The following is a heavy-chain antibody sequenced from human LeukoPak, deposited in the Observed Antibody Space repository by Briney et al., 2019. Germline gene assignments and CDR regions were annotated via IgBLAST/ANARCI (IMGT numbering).Heavy chain of an antibody. V-gene: IGHV3-49*04. Sequence: GGSLRLSCTASGFIFGDYAMSGVRQAPGKGLEWVGFIRSKAYGGTTEYAASVKGRFTISRDDSKSIAYLQMNSLKTEDTAVYYCTRDRSGRYPFLFFDSWGQGTLVTVSS. CDR3: TRDRSGRYPFLFFDS. CDR1: GFIFGDYA. CDR2: IRSKAYGGTT. D-gene: IGHD1-26*01. J-gene: IGHJ4*02.